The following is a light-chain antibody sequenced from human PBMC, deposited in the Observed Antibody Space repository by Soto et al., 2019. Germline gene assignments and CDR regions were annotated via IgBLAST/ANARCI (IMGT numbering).Light chain of an antibody. CDR2: GAS. V-gene: IGKV3-20*01. CDR1: QSIRSTY. CDR3: QQYASSTRT. Sequence: EIVLTQSPGTLSLSPGERATLSCRASQSIRSTYVAWYQQKPGQGPRLLIYGASSRATGIPDRFSGSGSGTDFTLIISRLEPEDFAMYYCQQYASSTRTFGQGTKVDIX. J-gene: IGKJ1*01.